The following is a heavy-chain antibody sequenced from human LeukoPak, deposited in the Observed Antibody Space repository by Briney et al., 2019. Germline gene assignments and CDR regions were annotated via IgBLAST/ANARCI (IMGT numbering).Heavy chain of an antibody. J-gene: IGHJ4*02. D-gene: IGHD1-26*01. CDR3: ARDVGATPGYFDY. V-gene: IGHV4-61*01. Sequence: SQTLSLTCTVSGGSISSGSYYWSWLRQPPGKGLEWIGYMYYSGSTNYNPSTNYNPSLKSRVTISVDTSKNQFSLKLSSVTAADTAVYYCARDVGATPGYFDYWGQGTLVTVSS. CDR1: GGSISSGSYY. CDR2: MYYSGST.